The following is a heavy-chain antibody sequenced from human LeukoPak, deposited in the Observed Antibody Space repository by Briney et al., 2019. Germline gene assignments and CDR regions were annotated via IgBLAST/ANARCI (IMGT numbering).Heavy chain of an antibody. CDR1: GFTFSSYW. D-gene: IGHD3-9*01. CDR3: ARDRSDILTGYNDALDI. CDR2: IKQDGSET. V-gene: IGHV3-7*01. J-gene: IGHJ3*02. Sequence: PGGSLRLSCADSGFTFSSYWMSWVRQAPGKGLEWVANIKQDGSETYYVDSVKGRFTISRDNAKKSLYLQMNSLRAEDTAVYYCARDRSDILTGYNDALDIWGQGTMVTVSS.